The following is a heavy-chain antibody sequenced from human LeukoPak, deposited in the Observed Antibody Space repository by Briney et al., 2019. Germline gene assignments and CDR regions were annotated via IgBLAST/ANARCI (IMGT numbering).Heavy chain of an antibody. CDR3: AEDLYGSGREGIFDY. CDR1: GFTFSSYA. CDR2: ISGGGSSA. V-gene: IGHV3-23*01. D-gene: IGHD3-10*01. Sequence: GGSLRLSCAASGFTFSSYAMSWVRQAPGKGLEWVSAISGGGSSAYYADSVKGRFTISGDNSKNMLYLQMSSLRAEDTAVYYCAEDLYGSGREGIFDYWGQGTLVTVSS. J-gene: IGHJ4*02.